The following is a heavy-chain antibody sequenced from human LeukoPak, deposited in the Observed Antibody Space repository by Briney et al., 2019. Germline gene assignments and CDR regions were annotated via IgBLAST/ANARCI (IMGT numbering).Heavy chain of an antibody. J-gene: IGHJ5*02. D-gene: IGHD6-19*01. V-gene: IGHV4-59*08. Sequence: SETRSLTCTVSGGSISSYYWGWVRHPPGEGRGWDGYIYYSGSTNYNPSLKSRVTISVDTSKNQFSLKLSSVTAAETAVYYCARQKGSGWSRNWFDPWGQGTLVTVSS. CDR1: GGSISSYY. CDR3: ARQKGSGWSRNWFDP. CDR2: IYYSGST.